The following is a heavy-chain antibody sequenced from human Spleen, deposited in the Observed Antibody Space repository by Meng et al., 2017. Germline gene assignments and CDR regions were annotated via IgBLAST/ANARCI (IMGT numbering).Heavy chain of an antibody. J-gene: IGHJ5*02. Sequence: EVLLVDSGGGLVKPGGSLRLSCAASGFTFSSYSMNWVRQAPGKGLEWVSSITSSSSYIYYADSVKGRFTISRDNAKNSLYLQMNSLRAEDTAVYYCARGTRDGYSTNWFDPWGQGTLVTVSS. CDR1: GFTFSSYS. D-gene: IGHD5-24*01. CDR3: ARGTRDGYSTNWFDP. V-gene: IGHV3-21*01. CDR2: ITSSSSYI.